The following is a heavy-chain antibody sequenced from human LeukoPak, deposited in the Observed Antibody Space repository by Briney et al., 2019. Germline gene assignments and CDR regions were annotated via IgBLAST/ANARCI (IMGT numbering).Heavy chain of an antibody. D-gene: IGHD3-22*01. CDR1: GFTFDDYA. V-gene: IGHV3-9*01. CDR2: ISWNSGSI. Sequence: PGGSLRLSCAASGFTFDDYAMHWVRQAPGKGLEWVSGISWNSGSIGYADSVKGRFTISRDNSKNTLYLQMNSLRAEDTAVYYCAKDMVSSGYYSARVDYWGQGTLVTVSS. CDR3: AKDMVSSGYYSARVDY. J-gene: IGHJ4*02.